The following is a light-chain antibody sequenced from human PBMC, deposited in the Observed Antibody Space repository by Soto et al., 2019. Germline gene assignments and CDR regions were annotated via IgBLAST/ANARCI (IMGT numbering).Light chain of an antibody. CDR2: GAS. CDR1: QNIHTN. Sequence: EIVMTQSPATLSVSPGERATLSCRAGQNIHTNLAWYQQKPGQAPRLLFYGASTGATGIPARFSGSGSGTDFTLTISSLEPEDFAVYYCQQRNNWPPSITFGPGTRLEIK. J-gene: IGKJ5*01. V-gene: IGKV3D-15*01. CDR3: QQRNNWPPSIT.